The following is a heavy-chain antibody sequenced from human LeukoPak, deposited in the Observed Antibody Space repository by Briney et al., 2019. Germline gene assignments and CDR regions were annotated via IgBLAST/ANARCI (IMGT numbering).Heavy chain of an antibody. V-gene: IGHV3-23*01. J-gene: IGHJ4*02. CDR2: ISGSGGST. CDR3: VGVRYNYGLSAY. Sequence: PGGSLRLSCAASGFAFSSYAMSWVRQAPGKGLEWVSSISGSGGSTHYADSVKGRFTISRDNSKNTLYLQMNNLRADDTAIYYCVGVRYNYGLSAYWGQGTLVIVSS. D-gene: IGHD5-18*01. CDR1: GFAFSSYA.